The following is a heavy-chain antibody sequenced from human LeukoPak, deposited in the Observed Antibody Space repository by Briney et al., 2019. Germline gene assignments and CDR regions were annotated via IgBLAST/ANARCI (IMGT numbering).Heavy chain of an antibody. D-gene: IGHD6-6*01. J-gene: IGHJ4*02. CDR1: GFTFSSYA. V-gene: IGHV3-23*01. CDR3: AKETSSSFDY. CDR2: MSNSGGST. Sequence: GGSLRLSCAASGFTFSSYAMNWVRQAPGKGLEWVSGMSNSGGSTYYADSVKGRFTISRDNSKNTLYLQMNSLRAEDTAVYYRAKETSSSFDYWGQGTLVTVSS.